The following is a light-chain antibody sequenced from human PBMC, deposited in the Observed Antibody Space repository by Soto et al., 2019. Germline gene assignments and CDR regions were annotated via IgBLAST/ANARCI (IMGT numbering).Light chain of an antibody. Sequence: IPMTQSPATQSASIGDRVTITCRASQSVDKKEAWYQQKPGKAPKLLLFDVSTLQPGVPSRFSGSGSGTEFSLSINSLQPDDVATDYCQQYDLFWTFGQGTWVQI. CDR1: QSVDKK. CDR2: DVS. CDR3: QQYDLFWT. J-gene: IGKJ1*01. V-gene: IGKV1-5*01.